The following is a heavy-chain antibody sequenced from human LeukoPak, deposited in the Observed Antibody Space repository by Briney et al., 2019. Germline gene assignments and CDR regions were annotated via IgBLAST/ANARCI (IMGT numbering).Heavy chain of an antibody. CDR2: IYTSGST. J-gene: IGHJ4*02. D-gene: IGHD3-10*01. V-gene: IGHV4-4*07. Sequence: SETLSLTCTVSGGSISSYYWSWLRQPPGKGLEWIGRIYTSGSTNYNPSRKSRVTMSVDTSKNQFSLKLSSVTAADTAVYYCARAVNYYGSGSYLTFDYWGQGTLVTVSS. CDR3: ARAVNYYGSGSYLTFDY. CDR1: GGSISSYY.